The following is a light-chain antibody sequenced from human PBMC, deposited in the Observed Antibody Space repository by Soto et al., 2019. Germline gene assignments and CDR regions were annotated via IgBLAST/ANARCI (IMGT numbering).Light chain of an antibody. CDR3: QHYNSYSEA. Sequence: EIVLTQSPGTLSLSLGERATLSCRASQSVSSSYLAWYQQKPGQAPRLLIYGASSRATGIPDRFSGSGSGTEFTLTISSLQPDDFATYYCQHYNSYSEALGQGTKVDIK. V-gene: IGKV3-20*01. CDR2: GAS. J-gene: IGKJ1*01. CDR1: QSVSSSY.